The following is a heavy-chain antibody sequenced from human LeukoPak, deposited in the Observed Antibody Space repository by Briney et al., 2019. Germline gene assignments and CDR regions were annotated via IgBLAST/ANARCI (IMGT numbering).Heavy chain of an antibody. Sequence: GRSLRLSCAASGFTFSSYAMHWARQAPGKGLEWVAVISYDGSNKYYADSVKGRLTISRDNSKNTLYLQMNSLRAEDTAVYYCARGVRNYDFWSGLIDYWGQGTLVTVSS. CDR1: GFTFSSYA. CDR2: ISYDGSNK. J-gene: IGHJ4*02. D-gene: IGHD3-3*01. CDR3: ARGVRNYDFWSGLIDY. V-gene: IGHV3-30-3*01.